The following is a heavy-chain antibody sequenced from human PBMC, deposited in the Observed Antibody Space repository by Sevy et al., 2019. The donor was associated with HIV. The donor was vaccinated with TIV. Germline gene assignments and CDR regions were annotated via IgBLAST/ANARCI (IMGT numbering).Heavy chain of an antibody. CDR1: GFTFSSYS. Sequence: GGFLRLSCAASGFTFSSYSMNWVRQAPGKGLEWVSYISSSSSTIYYADSVKGRFTISRDNAKNSLYLQMNSLRDEDTAVYYCARPLDYDLKGDAFDIWGQGTMVTVSS. D-gene: IGHD4-17*01. J-gene: IGHJ3*02. CDR2: ISSSSSTI. CDR3: ARPLDYDLKGDAFDI. V-gene: IGHV3-48*02.